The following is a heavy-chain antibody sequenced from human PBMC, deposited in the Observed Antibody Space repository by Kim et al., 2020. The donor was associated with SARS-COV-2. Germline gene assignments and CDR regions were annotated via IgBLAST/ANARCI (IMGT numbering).Heavy chain of an antibody. Sequence: SETLSLTCTVSGGSISSSSYYWGWIRQPPGKGLEWIGSIYYSGSTYYNPSLKSRVTISVDTSKNQFSLKLSSVTAADTAVYYCARDYHDYGEANWFDPWGQGTLVTVSS. CDR1: GGSISSSSYY. CDR3: ARDYHDYGEANWFDP. V-gene: IGHV4-39*07. D-gene: IGHD4-17*01. CDR2: IYYSGST. J-gene: IGHJ5*02.